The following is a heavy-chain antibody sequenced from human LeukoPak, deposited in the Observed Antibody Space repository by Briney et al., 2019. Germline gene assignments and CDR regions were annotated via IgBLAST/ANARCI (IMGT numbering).Heavy chain of an antibody. CDR1: GFTFSSYA. D-gene: IGHD6-19*01. J-gene: IGHJ4*02. Sequence: GGSLRLSCAASGFTFSSYAMSWDRQAPGKGLEWVSAISGSGGSIYYADSVKGRFTISRDNSKNTLYLQMNSLRAEDTAVYYCANLGIAVAGIDYWGQGTLVTVSS. CDR2: ISGSGGSI. V-gene: IGHV3-23*01. CDR3: ANLGIAVAGIDY.